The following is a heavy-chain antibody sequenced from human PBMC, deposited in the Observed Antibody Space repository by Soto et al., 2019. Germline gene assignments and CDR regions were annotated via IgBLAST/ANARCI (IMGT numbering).Heavy chain of an antibody. V-gene: IGHV3-23*01. D-gene: IGHD1-26*01. J-gene: IGHJ2*01. Sequence: KELKWISAIRGSGGSTYYADSVKGRFTISRDNSKTPLYLQMNSLIAEDMAVYYCAIVFFQAEDGIRATVPVSAFRLNRSSDL. CDR3: AIVFFQAEDGIRATVPVSAFRLNRSSDL. CDR2: IRGSGGST.